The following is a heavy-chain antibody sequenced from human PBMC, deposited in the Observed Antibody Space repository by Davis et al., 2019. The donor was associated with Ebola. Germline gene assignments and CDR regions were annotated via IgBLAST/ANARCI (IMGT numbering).Heavy chain of an antibody. CDR2: IKSKTDGGTT. D-gene: IGHD4-17*01. V-gene: IGHV3-15*07. CDR1: GFSFSTYG. Sequence: PGGSLRLSCTASGFSFSTYGMHWVRQAPGKGLEWVGRIKSKTDGGTTDYAAPVKGRFTISRDDSKNTAYLQMNSLKTEDTAVYYCTTTTTTNDYWGQGNLVTVSS. CDR3: TTTTTTNDY. J-gene: IGHJ4*02.